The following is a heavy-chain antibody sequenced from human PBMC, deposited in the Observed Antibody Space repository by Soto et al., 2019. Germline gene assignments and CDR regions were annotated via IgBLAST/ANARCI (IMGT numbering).Heavy chain of an antibody. D-gene: IGHD2-21*01. CDR1: GGSISSGGYY. CDR3: PRLKMVLVVSHFEL. V-gene: IGHV4-31*03. Sequence: QVQLQESGPGRVKPSQTLSLTCSVSGGSISSGGYYWSWIRQHPGQGLEGIGHMYYSGSTYYSPSLKSRPAISLDTSKNHFSLNLSSVTAADTAVSYCPRLKMVLVVSHFELWGRGTLVTVSS. J-gene: IGHJ2*01. CDR2: MYYSGST.